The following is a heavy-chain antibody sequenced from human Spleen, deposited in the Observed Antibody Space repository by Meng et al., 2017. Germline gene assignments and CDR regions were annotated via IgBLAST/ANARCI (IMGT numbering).Heavy chain of an antibody. CDR3: AREIIGAASAFDI. D-gene: IGHD2/OR15-2a*01. Sequence: GESLKISCAASRLTFSRYWMSWVRQAPGKGLKWVANIKEDGSEKNYVDSVKGRFTISRDNAKNSLFLQMNSLRAEDTAVYYCAREIIGAASAFDIWGQGTLVTVSS. CDR2: IKEDGSEK. CDR1: RLTFSRYW. J-gene: IGHJ3*02. V-gene: IGHV3-7*01.